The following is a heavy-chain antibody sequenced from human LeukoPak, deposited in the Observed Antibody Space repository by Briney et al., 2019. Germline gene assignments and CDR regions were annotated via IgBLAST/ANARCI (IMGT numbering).Heavy chain of an antibody. J-gene: IGHJ6*04. Sequence: ASETLSLTCTVSGGSISSYYWSWIRQPPGKGLEWIGYIYYSGSTNYNPSLKGRVTISVDTSKNQFSLKLSSVTAADTAVYYCARGHKVFGVVRLWGLRPAFFDPWGKGTTVTVSS. CDR2: IYYSGST. CDR1: GGSISSYY. CDR3: ARGHKVFGVVRLWGLRPAFFDP. D-gene: IGHD3-3*01. V-gene: IGHV4-59*12.